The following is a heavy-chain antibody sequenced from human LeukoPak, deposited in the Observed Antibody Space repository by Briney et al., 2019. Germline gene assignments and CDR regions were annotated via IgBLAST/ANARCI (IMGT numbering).Heavy chain of an antibody. Sequence: GGSLRLSCAASGFTFSSYSMNWVRQAPGKGLEWVSYISSSSSTIYYADSVKGRFTISRDNAKNSLYLQMNSLRDEDTAVYYCARDLSARDYYYGMDVWGQGTTVTVSS. V-gene: IGHV3-48*02. CDR2: ISSSSSTI. D-gene: IGHD6-6*01. CDR1: GFTFSSYS. J-gene: IGHJ6*02. CDR3: ARDLSARDYYYGMDV.